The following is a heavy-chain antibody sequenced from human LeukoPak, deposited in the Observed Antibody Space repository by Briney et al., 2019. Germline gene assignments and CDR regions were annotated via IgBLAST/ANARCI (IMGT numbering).Heavy chain of an antibody. CDR1: GFSVSSNY. CDR3: ARGRWSSSGYQDY. V-gene: IGHV3-53*01. CDR2: IYGGGNT. D-gene: IGHD3-22*01. Sequence: PGGSLRLSCAASGFSVSSNYMTWVRQAPGKGLECVSVIYGGGNTYYADSVGGRLTISRDNSKNTLYLQMNSLRVEDTAMYYCARGRWSSSGYQDYWGRGTLVTVSS. J-gene: IGHJ4*02.